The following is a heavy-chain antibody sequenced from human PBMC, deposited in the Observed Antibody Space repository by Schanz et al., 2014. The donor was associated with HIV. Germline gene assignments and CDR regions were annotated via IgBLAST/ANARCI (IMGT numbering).Heavy chain of an antibody. J-gene: IGHJ4*02. CDR1: GFTFNNYG. CDR2: TYSDGSNG. V-gene: IGHV3-33*01. Sequence: QVQLVESGGGAVQPGKSLRLSCAASGFTFNNYGMHWVRQAPGKGLEWVALTYSDGSNGYYADAVRGRFTISRDNSKNTLYLQMNSLRAEDTAVYYCYGDESGYWGQGTLVTVSS. CDR3: YGDESGY. D-gene: IGHD4-17*01.